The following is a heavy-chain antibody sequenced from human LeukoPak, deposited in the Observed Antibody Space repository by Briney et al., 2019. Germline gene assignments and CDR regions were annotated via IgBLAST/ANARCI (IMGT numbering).Heavy chain of an antibody. CDR3: ARNQFFDI. J-gene: IGHJ3*02. CDR1: GFTFSTYW. CDR2: INQDGSQK. V-gene: IGHV3-7*02. Sequence: GGSPRLSCAASGFTFSTYWMSWVRQGPGKGLEWVANINQDGSQKYYVDSVKGRFTISRDSAKNSLYLQMNSLRAEDTAVYYCARNQFFDIWGQGTVVTVSS.